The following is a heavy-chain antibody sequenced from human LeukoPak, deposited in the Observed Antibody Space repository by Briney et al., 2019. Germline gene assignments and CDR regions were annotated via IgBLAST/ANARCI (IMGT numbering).Heavy chain of an antibody. CDR2: ISGSGGST. CDR3: AKDRYCSSTSCYNWFDP. J-gene: IGHJ5*02. V-gene: IGHV3-23*01. CDR1: GFTFSSYA. D-gene: IGHD2-2*01. Sequence: GGSVRLSCAASGFTFSSYAMSWVRQAPGKGLEWVSAISGSGGSTYYADSVKGRFTISRDNSKNTLYLQMNSLRAEDTAVYYCAKDRYCSSTSCYNWFDPWGQGTLVTASS.